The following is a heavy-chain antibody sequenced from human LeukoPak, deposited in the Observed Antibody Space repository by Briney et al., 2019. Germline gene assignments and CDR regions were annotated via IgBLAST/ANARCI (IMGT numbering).Heavy chain of an antibody. V-gene: IGHV3-7*01. CDR2: IKQDGSEK. J-gene: IGHJ4*02. CDR1: GFTFSSYW. D-gene: IGHD3-3*01. CDR3: AREPVDFWSGYSSHYFDY. Sequence: GGSLRLSCAASGFTFSSYWMSWVRQAPGKGLEWVANIKQDGSEKYYVDSVKGRFTISRDNAKSSLYLQMNSLRAEDTAVYYCAREPVDFWSGYSSHYFDYWGQGTLVTVSS.